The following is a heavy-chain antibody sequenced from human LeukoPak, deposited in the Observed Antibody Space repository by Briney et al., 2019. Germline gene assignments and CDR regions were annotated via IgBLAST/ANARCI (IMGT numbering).Heavy chain of an antibody. V-gene: IGHV1-24*01. J-gene: IGHJ4*02. D-gene: IGHD6-13*01. CDR3: ATGDPGSWYYFDY. CDR1: GYTLTELS. CDR2: FDPEDGET. Sequence: ASVTVSCKVSGYTLTELSMHWVRQAPGKGLEWMGGFDPEDGETIYAQKFQGRVTMTEDTSTDTAYMELSGLRSEDTAVYYCATGDPGSWYYFDYWGQGTLVTVSS.